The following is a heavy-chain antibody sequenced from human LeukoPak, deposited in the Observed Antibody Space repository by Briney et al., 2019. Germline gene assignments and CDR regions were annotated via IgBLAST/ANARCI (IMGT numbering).Heavy chain of an antibody. D-gene: IGHD2-2*01. CDR3: ARRAVVVPAAISGYYYYGMDV. J-gene: IGHJ6*02. CDR1: GYTVTSYG. V-gene: IGHV1-18*01. CDR2: ISAYNGNT. Sequence: ASVKVSCKASGYTVTSYGISWVRQAPGQGLEWMGWISAYNGNTNYAQKLQGRVTMTTDTSTSTAYMELRSLRSDDTAVYYCARRAVVVPAAISGYYYYGMDVWGQGTTVTVSS.